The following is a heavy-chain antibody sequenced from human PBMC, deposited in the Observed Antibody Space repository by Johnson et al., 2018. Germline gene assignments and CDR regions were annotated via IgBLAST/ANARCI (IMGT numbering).Heavy chain of an antibody. J-gene: IGHJ3*02. Sequence: VQLVQSGGGLVQPGGSLRLSCAASGFTFSSYAMSWVRQAPGKGLEWVSAISGSGGSTYSADSVTGRFTISRDNSKNTLYLQMNSLRAEDTAVYYCANSRAGFPGAFDIWGQGTMVTVSS. CDR2: ISGSGGST. V-gene: IGHV3-23*04. D-gene: IGHD5-24*01. CDR3: ANSRAGFPGAFDI. CDR1: GFTFSSYA.